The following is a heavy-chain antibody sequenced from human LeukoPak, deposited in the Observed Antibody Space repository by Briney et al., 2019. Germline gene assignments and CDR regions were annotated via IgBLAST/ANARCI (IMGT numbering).Heavy chain of an antibody. CDR3: ARDHSGTYFGFYYYGMDV. CDR2: IYYSGNT. Sequence: SQTLSLTCTVSGGSISNGGHYWSWIRQHPGKGLEWIGYIYYSGNTYYNPSLKSRVTISVDTSNNQFSLNLSSVTAADTAVYYCARDHSGTYFGFYYYGMDVWGQGTTVTVSS. J-gene: IGHJ6*02. V-gene: IGHV4-31*03. D-gene: IGHD1-26*01. CDR1: GGSISNGGHY.